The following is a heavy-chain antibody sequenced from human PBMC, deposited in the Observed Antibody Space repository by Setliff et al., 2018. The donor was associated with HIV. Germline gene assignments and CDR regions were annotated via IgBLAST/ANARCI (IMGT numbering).Heavy chain of an antibody. J-gene: IGHJ6*02. CDR3: ARGEGSGWDTVEENYYNLDV. CDR2: IIPVFGTA. V-gene: IGHV1-69*13. Sequence: ASVKVSCKASGGTFSASGFSWVRQAPGQGLEWMGGIIPVFGTADYARKFQGRVTITADASTSTAYMELISLRSEDTAVYYCARGEGSGWDTVEENYYNLDVWGPGTTVTVSS. D-gene: IGHD6-19*01. CDR1: GGTFSASG.